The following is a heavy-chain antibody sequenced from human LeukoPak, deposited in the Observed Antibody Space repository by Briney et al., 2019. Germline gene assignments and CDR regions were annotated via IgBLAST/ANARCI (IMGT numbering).Heavy chain of an antibody. J-gene: IGHJ6*02. CDR2: INHNGNVN. V-gene: IGHV3-7*03. D-gene: IGHD3-16*01. CDR1: GFTFRTYA. CDR3: ARGGGLDV. Sequence: GGSLRLSSTASGFTFRTYAMSWVRQAPGKGLEWVASINHNGNVNYYVDSVKGRFTISRDNAKNSLYLQMSNLRAEDTAVYFCARGGGLDVWGQGATVTVSS.